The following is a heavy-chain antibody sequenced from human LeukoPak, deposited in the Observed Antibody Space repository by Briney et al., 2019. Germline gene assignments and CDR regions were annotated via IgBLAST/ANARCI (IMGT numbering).Heavy chain of an antibody. CDR2: IYHTGST. V-gene: IGHV4-38-2*01. J-gene: IGHJ6*03. Sequence: PQTLSPTCRLSGYSLSSGYYWGWIRQAPGKGLEWVGTIYHTGSTYYNPFLKSRVTISVHTSTNQFSLRLNSVTAADTAVYYCASPAAMSYYYMDVWGKGTTVTVSS. CDR1: GYSLSSGYY. CDR3: ASPAAMSYYYMDV. D-gene: IGHD2-2*01.